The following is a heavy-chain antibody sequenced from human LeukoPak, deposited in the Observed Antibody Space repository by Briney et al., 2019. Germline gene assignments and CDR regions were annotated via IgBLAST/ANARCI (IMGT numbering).Heavy chain of an antibody. D-gene: IGHD3-10*01. V-gene: IGHV3-11*06. CDR2: ISSSSSYT. CDR3: ATDVSYYYGSGSSHDGFDI. CDR1: GFTFSDYY. J-gene: IGHJ3*02. Sequence: GGSLRLSCAASGFTFSDYYMSWIRQAPGKGLEWVSYISSSSSYTNYADSVKGRFTISRDNAKNSLYLQMNSLRAEDTAVYYCATDVSYYYGSGSSHDGFDIWGQGTMVTVSS.